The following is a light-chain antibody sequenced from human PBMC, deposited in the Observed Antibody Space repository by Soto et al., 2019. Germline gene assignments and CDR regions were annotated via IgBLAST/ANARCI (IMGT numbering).Light chain of an antibody. CDR3: LQSSDWRT. V-gene: IGKV3-11*01. Sequence: IVLRESRVYMSIFXGGGTTLACRARDGVGRSVAWFQQRPGQAPRLLIYDASNRATGIPARFSGSGSGTDFTLTISRLEPEDFAVYYCLQSSDWRTFGRGTKVDI. CDR1: DGVGRS. J-gene: IGKJ1*01. CDR2: DAS.